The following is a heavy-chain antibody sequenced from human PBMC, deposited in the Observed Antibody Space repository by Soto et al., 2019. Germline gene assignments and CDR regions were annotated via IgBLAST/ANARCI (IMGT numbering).Heavy chain of an antibody. D-gene: IGHD4-4*01. CDR1: VVSVSSVSYY. CDR3: ARDARMPTDIGGYYYYAMEV. Sequence: PSETLSLTCTVSVVSVSSVSYYCSWIRQPPGKGLEWIGYIYYSGGTNYNPSLKSRVTISVDTSKNQFSLKLSSVTAADTAVYYCARDARMPTDIGGYYYYAMEVWGQGTTVNLS. V-gene: IGHV4-61*01. J-gene: IGHJ6*01. CDR2: IYYSGGT.